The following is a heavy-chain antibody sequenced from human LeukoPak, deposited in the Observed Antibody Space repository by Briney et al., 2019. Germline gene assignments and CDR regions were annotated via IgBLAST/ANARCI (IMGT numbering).Heavy chain of an antibody. CDR1: GFRFSGYW. D-gene: IGHD3-22*01. V-gene: IGHV4-4*02. J-gene: IGHJ6*02. CDR2: IYHSGST. Sequence: GSLGLSCAASGFRFSGYWMTWVRQPPGKGLEWIGEIYHSGSTNYNPSLKSRVTISVDKSKSQFSLKLSSVTAADTAVYYCARVNYYDSSGYYGVWGQGTTVTVSS. CDR3: ARVNYYDSSGYYGV.